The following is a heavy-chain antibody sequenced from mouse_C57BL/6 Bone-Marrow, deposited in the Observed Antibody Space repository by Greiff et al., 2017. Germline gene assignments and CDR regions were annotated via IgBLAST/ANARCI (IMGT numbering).Heavy chain of an antibody. V-gene: IGHV14-3*01. CDR2: IDPANGNT. Sequence: DVKLQESVAELVRPGASVKLSCTASGFNIKNTYMHWVKQRPEQGLEWIGRIDPANGNTTYAPKFQGKATITADTSANTAYLQLSSLTSEDTAIYYCARTLLRYPYYFDYWGQGTTLTVSS. J-gene: IGHJ2*01. CDR3: ARTLLRYPYYFDY. D-gene: IGHD1-1*01. CDR1: GFNIKNTY.